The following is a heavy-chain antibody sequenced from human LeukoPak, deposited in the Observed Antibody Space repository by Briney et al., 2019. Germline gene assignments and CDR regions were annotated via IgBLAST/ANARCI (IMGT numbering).Heavy chain of an antibody. J-gene: IGHJ5*02. Sequence: RGSLKLSCAASGFTFSGSAMHWVRQASGKGLEWVGRIRSKANSYATAYAASVKGRFTISRDDSKNTAYLQMNSLKTEDTAVYYCTRSQWELLWWFDPWGQGTLVTVSS. D-gene: IGHD1-26*01. V-gene: IGHV3-73*01. CDR3: TRSQWELLWWFDP. CDR2: IRSKANSYAT. CDR1: GFTFSGSA.